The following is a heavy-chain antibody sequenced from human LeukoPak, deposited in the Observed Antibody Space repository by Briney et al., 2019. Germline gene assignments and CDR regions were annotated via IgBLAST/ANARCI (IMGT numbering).Heavy chain of an antibody. CDR3: ARDIGLVRGIIMAH. Sequence: GASVKVSCKAPGYTFTNYGISWVRQAPGQGLEWVAWISLATGAPSYAQKFQGRVTLTTDTSTSTAYMELRSLKSDDTAVYYCARDIGLVRGIIMAHWGQGTQVTVSS. V-gene: IGHV1-18*01. D-gene: IGHD3-10*01. CDR1: GYTFTNYG. J-gene: IGHJ4*02. CDR2: ISLATGAP.